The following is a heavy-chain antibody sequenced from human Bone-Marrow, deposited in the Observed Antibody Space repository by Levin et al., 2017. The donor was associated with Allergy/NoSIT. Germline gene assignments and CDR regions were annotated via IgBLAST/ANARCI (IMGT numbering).Heavy chain of an antibody. CDR3: ARDIYDLIYYYDY. V-gene: IGHV3-33*01. Sequence: LSLTCAASGFSFSSYGMHWVRQAPGKGLEWVAVIWYDGSNKDYADSVKGRFTISRDNSKNTLYLQMNSLRVEDTAVYYCARDIYDLIYYYDYWGQGTLVTVSS. CDR1: GFSFSSYG. D-gene: IGHD5/OR15-5a*01. CDR2: IWYDGSNK. J-gene: IGHJ4*02.